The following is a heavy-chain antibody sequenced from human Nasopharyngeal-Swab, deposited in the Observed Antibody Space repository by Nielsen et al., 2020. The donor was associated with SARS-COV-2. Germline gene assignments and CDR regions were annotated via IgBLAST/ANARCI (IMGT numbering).Heavy chain of an antibody. CDR1: GFTFSSYE. CDR2: ISSSGSTI. D-gene: IGHD4-17*01. CDR3: ARDGATVTNYYYYGMDV. J-gene: IGHJ6*02. Sequence: GESLKISCAASGFTFSSYEMNWVRQAPGKGLEWVSYISSSGSTIYYADSVKGRFTISRDNAKNSLYLQMNSLRAEDTAVYYCARDGATVTNYYYYGMDVWGQGTTVTVSS. V-gene: IGHV3-48*03.